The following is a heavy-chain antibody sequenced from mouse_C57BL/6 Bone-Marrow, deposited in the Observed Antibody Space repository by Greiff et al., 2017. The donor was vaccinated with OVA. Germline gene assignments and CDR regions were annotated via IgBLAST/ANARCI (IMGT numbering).Heavy chain of an antibody. D-gene: IGHD2-1*01. CDR1: GYTFTSYG. CDR3: ARTGYYGNYLFAY. J-gene: IGHJ3*01. CDR2: IYPRSGNT. Sequence: VKLQESGAELARPGASVKLSCKASGYTFTSYGISWVKQRTGQGLEWIGEIYPRSGNTYYNEKFKGKATLTADKSSSTAYMELRSLTSEDSAVYFCARTGYYGNYLFAYWGQGTLVTVSA. V-gene: IGHV1-81*01.